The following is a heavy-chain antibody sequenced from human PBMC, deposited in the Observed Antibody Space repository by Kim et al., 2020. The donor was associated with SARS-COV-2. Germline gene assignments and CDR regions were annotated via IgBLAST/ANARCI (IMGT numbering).Heavy chain of an antibody. CDR2: IKSKTDGGTT. V-gene: IGHV3-15*01. CDR3: TTAKYYDFWSGYSPGDY. J-gene: IGHJ4*02. D-gene: IGHD3-3*01. CDR1: GFTFSNAW. Sequence: GGSLRLSCAASGFTFSNAWMSWVRQAPGKGLEWVGRIKSKTDGGTTDYAAPVKGRFTISRDDSKNTLYLQMNSLKTEDTAVYYCTTAKYYDFWSGYSPGDYWGQGTLVTVSS.